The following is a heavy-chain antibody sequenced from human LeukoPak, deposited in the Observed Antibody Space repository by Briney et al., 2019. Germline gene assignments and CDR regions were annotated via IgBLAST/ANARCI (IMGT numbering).Heavy chain of an antibody. CDR1: GFTFSSYV. Sequence: GGSLRLSCAASGFTFSSYVMSWVRQAPGKGLEWVSAISGSGGSTYYADSVKGRFTISRDDSKNTLYLQMNSLRAEDTAVYYCAKDLRVVIYYFDYWGQGTLVTVSS. CDR2: ISGSGGST. V-gene: IGHV3-23*01. CDR3: AKDLRVVIYYFDY. J-gene: IGHJ4*02. D-gene: IGHD3-3*01.